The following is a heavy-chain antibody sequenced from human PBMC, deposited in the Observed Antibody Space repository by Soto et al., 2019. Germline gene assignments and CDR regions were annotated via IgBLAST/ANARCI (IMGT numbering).Heavy chain of an antibody. CDR2: IWYDGSNK. D-gene: IGHD1-26*01. Sequence: GGSLRLSCAASGFTFSSYGMHWVRQAPGKGLEWVAVIWYDGSNKYYADSVKGRFTISRDNSKNTLYLQMNSLRAEDTAVYYCARGFPRSGSYYYAFDIWGQGTMVTVSS. CDR1: GFTFSSYG. CDR3: ARGFPRSGSYYYAFDI. J-gene: IGHJ3*02. V-gene: IGHV3-33*01.